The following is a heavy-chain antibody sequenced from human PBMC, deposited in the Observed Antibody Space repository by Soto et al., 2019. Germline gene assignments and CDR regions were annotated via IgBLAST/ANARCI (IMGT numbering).Heavy chain of an antibody. J-gene: IGHJ5*02. Sequence: QVQLVESGGGVVQPGRSLRLSCAASGFTFSSSGMHWVRQAPGKGLEWVAVISYDGSNKFYADSVKGRFTISRDNSKNTLYLQMNRLRTEDTAVYYCAKDTATVTNGFDPWGQGTLVTVSS. V-gene: IGHV3-30*18. D-gene: IGHD4-17*01. CDR1: GFTFSSSG. CDR3: AKDTATVTNGFDP. CDR2: ISYDGSNK.